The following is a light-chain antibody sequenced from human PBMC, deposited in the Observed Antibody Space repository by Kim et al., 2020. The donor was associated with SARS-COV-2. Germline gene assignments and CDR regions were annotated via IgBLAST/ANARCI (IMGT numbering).Light chain of an antibody. J-gene: IGKJ2*01. CDR1: QSVSSY. CDR3: QQRSNWPPRYT. Sequence: SPGERAPLSCRASQSVSSYLAWYQQKPGQAPRLLTDDASNRATGIPARFSGSGSGTDFTLTISSLEPEDFAVYYCQQRSNWPPRYTFGQGTKLEI. V-gene: IGKV3-11*01. CDR2: DAS.